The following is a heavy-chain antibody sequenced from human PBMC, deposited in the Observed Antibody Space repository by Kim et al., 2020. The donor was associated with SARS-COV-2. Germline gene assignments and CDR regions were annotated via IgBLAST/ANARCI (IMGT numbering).Heavy chain of an antibody. Sequence: SVKVSCKASGGTFSSYAISWVRQAPGQGLEWMGRIIPILGIANYAQKFQGRVTITADKSTSTAYMELSSLRSEDTAVYYCARGGLRSGDAFDIWGQGTMVTVSS. V-gene: IGHV1-69*04. CDR1: GGTFSSYA. D-gene: IGHD6-25*01. CDR3: ARGGLRSGDAFDI. J-gene: IGHJ3*02. CDR2: IIPILGIA.